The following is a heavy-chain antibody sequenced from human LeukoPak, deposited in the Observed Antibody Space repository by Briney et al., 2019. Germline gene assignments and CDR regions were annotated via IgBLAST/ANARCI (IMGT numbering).Heavy chain of an antibody. CDR1: GGTFSSYA. D-gene: IGHD3-16*02. J-gene: IGHJ4*02. V-gene: IGHV1-69*13. Sequence: SVKVSCKASGGTFSSYAISWVRQAPGQGLEWMGGIIPIFGTANYAQKFQGRVTITADESTSTAYMELSSLRSEDTAVYYCARSETPYDYVWGSYRDPGEKYYFDYWGQGTLVTVSS. CDR2: IIPIFGTA. CDR3: ARSETPYDYVWGSYRDPGEKYYFDY.